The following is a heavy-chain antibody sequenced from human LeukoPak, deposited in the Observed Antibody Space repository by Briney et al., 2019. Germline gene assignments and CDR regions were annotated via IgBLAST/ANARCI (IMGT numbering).Heavy chain of an antibody. CDR2: IYYSGNT. CDR1: GVSIRSSNSY. CDR3: ARQASLLWFGESPTVSNYYYYYMDV. J-gene: IGHJ6*03. D-gene: IGHD3-10*01. Sequence: MTSETLSLTCTVSGVSIRSSNSYWGWIRQPPGKGLEWIGSIYYSGNTYYNASLKSQVSISIDTSKNQFSLKLSSVTAADTAVYYCARQASLLWFGESPTVSNYYYYYMDVWGKGTTVTVSS. V-gene: IGHV4-39*01.